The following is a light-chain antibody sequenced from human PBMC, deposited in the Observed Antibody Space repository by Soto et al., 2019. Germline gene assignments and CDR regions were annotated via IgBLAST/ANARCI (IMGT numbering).Light chain of an antibody. CDR1: QSVSNNY. V-gene: IGKV3-11*01. J-gene: IGKJ4*01. CDR2: GAS. CDR3: QQRSKWPLT. Sequence: EIVLTQSRGTLSLSPGERATLFVRASQSVSNNYLAWYQQKPGQAPRLLIYGASNRATGIPARFSGSGSGTDFTLTISSLEPEDFAVYYCQQRSKWPLTFGGGTKVDIK.